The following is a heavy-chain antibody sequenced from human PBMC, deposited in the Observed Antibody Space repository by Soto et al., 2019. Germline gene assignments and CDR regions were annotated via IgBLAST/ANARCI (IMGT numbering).Heavy chain of an antibody. CDR1: GYTFTSYD. V-gene: IGHV1-8*01. J-gene: IGHJ5*02. CDR2: MNPNSGNT. D-gene: IGHD3-22*01. CDR3: AREGDLTIYCDSSNWFDP. Sequence: QVQLVQSGAEVKKPGASVKVSCKASGYTFTSYDINWVRQATGQGLEWMGWMNPNSGNTGYAQKFQGRVTMTRNTSISTAYMELSSLRSEDTAVYYCAREGDLTIYCDSSNWFDPWGQGTLVTGSS.